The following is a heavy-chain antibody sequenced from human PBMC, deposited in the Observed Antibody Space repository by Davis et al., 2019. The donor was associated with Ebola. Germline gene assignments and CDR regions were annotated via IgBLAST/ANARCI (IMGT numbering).Heavy chain of an antibody. CDR1: GGSISSSSYY. V-gene: IGHV4-39*07. Sequence: SETLSLTCTVSGGSISSSSYYWSWIRQPPGKGLEWIGEINHSGSTNYNPSLKSRVTISVDTSKNQFSLKLSSVTAADTAVYYCARRPSWDIYWYYYGMDVWGQGTTVTVSS. CDR3: ARRPSWDIYWYYYGMDV. CDR2: INHSGST. D-gene: IGHD2-15*01. J-gene: IGHJ6*02.